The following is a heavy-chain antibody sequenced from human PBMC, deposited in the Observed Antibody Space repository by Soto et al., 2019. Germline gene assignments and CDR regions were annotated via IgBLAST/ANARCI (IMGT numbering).Heavy chain of an antibody. Sequence: SETLSLTCTVSGGSINSYYWNWVRQPPGKGLEWIGYSYYSGITNYNPSLQSRVTISVDRSKNQFSLRLSSVTAADSAIYFCARDTGTSCSGGTCYATFDSWGQGTLVTVSS. CDR3: ARDTGTSCSGGTCYATFDS. D-gene: IGHD2-15*01. J-gene: IGHJ4*02. CDR1: GGSINSYY. V-gene: IGHV4-59*01. CDR2: SYYSGIT.